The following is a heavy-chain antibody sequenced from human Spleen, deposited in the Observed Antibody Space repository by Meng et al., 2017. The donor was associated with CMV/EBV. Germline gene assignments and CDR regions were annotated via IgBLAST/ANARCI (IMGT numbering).Heavy chain of an antibody. V-gene: IGHV3-23*01. CDR3: AKDSGPGIVYSFDY. D-gene: IGHD2-21*01. Sequence: ETLSLTCAASGFTFTSSAMTWVRQAPGKGLEWVSAISGSAGSTYYADSVKGRFTISRDNSKNTLYLQMNSLRAEDTAVYYCAKDSGPGIVYSFDYWGQGTLVTVSS. J-gene: IGHJ4*02. CDR2: ISGSAGST. CDR1: GFTFTSSA.